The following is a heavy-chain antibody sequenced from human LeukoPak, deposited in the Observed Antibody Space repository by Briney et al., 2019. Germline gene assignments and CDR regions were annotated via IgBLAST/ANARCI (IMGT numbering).Heavy chain of an antibody. Sequence: GRSLRLSCAASGFTFSNYGMHWVRQVPGKGLEWVAVISYDGSNEYYADSVKGRFTISRDNAKNSLYLQMNSLRAEDTAVYYCARDRAQLDYYGMDVWGQGTTVTVSS. V-gene: IGHV3-30*03. CDR1: GFTFSNYG. D-gene: IGHD6-13*01. CDR3: ARDRAQLDYYGMDV. CDR2: ISYDGSNE. J-gene: IGHJ6*02.